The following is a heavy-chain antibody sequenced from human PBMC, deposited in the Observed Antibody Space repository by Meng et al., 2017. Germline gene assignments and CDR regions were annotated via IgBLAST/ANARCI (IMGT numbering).Heavy chain of an antibody. CDR1: GGTFSSYA. V-gene: IGHV1-69*01. CDR2: IIPIFGTA. Sequence: QGQLGQSGAGVRKAGSLGKVYFKESGGTFSSYAISWVRQAPGKGLEWMGGIIPIFGTANYAQKFQGRVTITADESTSTAYMELSSLRSEDTAVYYCARGGYSYGLWFDPWGQGTLVTVSS. CDR3: ARGGYSYGLWFDP. J-gene: IGHJ5*02. D-gene: IGHD5-18*01.